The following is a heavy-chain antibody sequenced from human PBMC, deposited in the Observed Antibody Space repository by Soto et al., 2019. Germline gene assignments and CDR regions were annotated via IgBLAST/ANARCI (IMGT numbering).Heavy chain of an antibody. D-gene: IGHD6-19*01. CDR1: GFTFSTHG. Sequence: QVQLVASGGGVVQPGRSLRLSCAASGFTFSTHGMHWVRQAPGKGLEWVAVVWNDGSNKYYADSVKGRFTISRDNSENTLYLQMNSLRGEDTAIYFCVRDVNGVAGTRPLDYWGQGTLVTVSS. CDR3: VRDVNGVAGTRPLDY. CDR2: VWNDGSNK. J-gene: IGHJ4*02. V-gene: IGHV3-33*01.